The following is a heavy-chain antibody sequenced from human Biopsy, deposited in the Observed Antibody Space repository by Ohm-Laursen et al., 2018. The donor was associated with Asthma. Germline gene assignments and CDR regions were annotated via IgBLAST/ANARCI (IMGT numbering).Heavy chain of an antibody. CDR2: AYYSGST. CDR3: ARASVAASSNWFDP. D-gene: IGHD6-19*01. V-gene: IGHV4-59*08. CDR1: GGSINNFY. J-gene: IGHJ5*02. Sequence: SDTLSLTCTVSGGSINNFYWSWIRQPPGKGLESIGHAYYSGSTNYNPSLKSRVTISIDASKNQFSLKLTSVTAADTAVYYCARASVAASSNWFDPWGQGTLVTVSS.